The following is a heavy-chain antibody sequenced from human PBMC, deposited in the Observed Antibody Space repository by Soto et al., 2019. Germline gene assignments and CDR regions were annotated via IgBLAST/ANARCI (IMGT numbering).Heavy chain of an antibody. D-gene: IGHD3-3*01. Sequence: QVQLVQSGAEVKKTGSSVKVSCKASGGTFSSYAISWVRQAPGPGLEWMGGIIPIFGTANYAQKFQGRVTITADESTSTAYMELSSLRSEDTAVYYCARTEDFWSGYRWPLLDYWGQGTLVTVSS. V-gene: IGHV1-69*01. CDR1: GGTFSSYA. J-gene: IGHJ4*02. CDR3: ARTEDFWSGYRWPLLDY. CDR2: IIPIFGTA.